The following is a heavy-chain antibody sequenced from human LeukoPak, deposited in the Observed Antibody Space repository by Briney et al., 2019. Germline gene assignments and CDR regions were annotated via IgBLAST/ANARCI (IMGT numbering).Heavy chain of an antibody. J-gene: IGHJ4*02. CDR3: TKPAQSVALIDDY. CDR1: GFTFADYA. CDR2: ISGDGGST. D-gene: IGHD2-15*01. V-gene: IGHV3-43*02. Sequence: PGGSLRLSCAAPGFTFADYAMHWVRQAPGKGLEWVSLISGDGGSTYYADSVKGRFTISRDNSRNSLYLQMNSLRTEDTALYYCTKPAQSVALIDDYWGQGTLVTVSS.